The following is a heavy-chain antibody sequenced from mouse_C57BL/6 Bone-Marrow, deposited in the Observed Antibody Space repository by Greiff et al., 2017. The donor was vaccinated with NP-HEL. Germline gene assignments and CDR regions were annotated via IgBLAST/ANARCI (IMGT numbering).Heavy chain of an antibody. Sequence: QVQLQQPGAELVRPGTSVKLSCKASGYTFTRYWMHWVKQRPGQGLEWIGVIDPSDSYTNYNQTFKGKATLTVDTSSSTASMQLSSLTSEDSAVYYCASGSGWGQGTTLTVSS. D-gene: IGHD1-1*01. CDR3: ASGSG. CDR1: GYTFTRYW. CDR2: IDPSDSYT. V-gene: IGHV1-59*01. J-gene: IGHJ2*01.